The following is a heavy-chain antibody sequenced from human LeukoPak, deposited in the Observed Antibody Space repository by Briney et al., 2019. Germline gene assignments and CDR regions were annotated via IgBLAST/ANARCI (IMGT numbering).Heavy chain of an antibody. CDR1: GFTFSDYS. Sequence: PGGSLRLSCAASGFTFSDYSMNWVRQAPGKGLEWVSSISRRSRHVYYAGSVKGRFTISRDNAKNSLYLQMNSLRAEDMALYYCAKDLYYDSSGYLDYWGQGTLVIVSS. CDR2: ISRRSRHV. V-gene: IGHV3-21*04. D-gene: IGHD3-22*01. J-gene: IGHJ4*02. CDR3: AKDLYYDSSGYLDY.